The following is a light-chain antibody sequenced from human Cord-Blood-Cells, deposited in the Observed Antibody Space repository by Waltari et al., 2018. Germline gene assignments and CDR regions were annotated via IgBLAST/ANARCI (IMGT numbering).Light chain of an antibody. V-gene: IGKV1-33*01. CDR1: QDISNY. J-gene: IGKJ4*01. Sequence: DIQMTQPPSSLSASVGDRVTITCQASQDISNYLNWYQQKPGKAPKLLIYDASNLETGVPSRFSGSGSGTDFTFTISSLQPEDIATYYCQQYDKGLTFGGGTKVEIK. CDR3: QQYDKGLT. CDR2: DAS.